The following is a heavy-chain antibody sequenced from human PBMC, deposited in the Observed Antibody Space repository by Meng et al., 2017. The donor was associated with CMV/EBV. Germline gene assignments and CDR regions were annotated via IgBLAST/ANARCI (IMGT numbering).Heavy chain of an antibody. CDR2: ISAYNGNT. Sequence: ASVKVSCKASGYTFTSYGISWVRQAPGQGLEWMGWISAYNGNTNYAQKLQGRVTMTIDTSTSTAYMELRSLRSDDTAVYYCARVLGYCSSTSCENWFDPWGQGTLVTVSS. V-gene: IGHV1-18*01. CDR1: GYTFTSYG. J-gene: IGHJ5*02. D-gene: IGHD2-2*01. CDR3: ARVLGYCSSTSCENWFDP.